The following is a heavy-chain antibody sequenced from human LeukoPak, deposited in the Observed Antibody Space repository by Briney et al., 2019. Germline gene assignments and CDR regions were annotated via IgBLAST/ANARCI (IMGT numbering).Heavy chain of an antibody. V-gene: IGHV3-23*01. CDR1: GFTFTNYA. J-gene: IGHJ3*02. Sequence: GGSLRLSCAASGFTFTNYAMNWVRQAPGKGLEWVSTLSPSGADTYYADSVKGRFTISRDISKNTLYLQMNSLRAEDTAVYYCARRTYNWGAFDIWGQGTMVTVSS. CDR3: ARRTYNWGAFDI. CDR2: LSPSGADT. D-gene: IGHD5-24*01.